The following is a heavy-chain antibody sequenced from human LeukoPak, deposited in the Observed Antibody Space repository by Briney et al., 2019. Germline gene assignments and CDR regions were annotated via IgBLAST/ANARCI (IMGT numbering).Heavy chain of an antibody. CDR1: GFTFSNYG. V-gene: IGHV3-23*01. CDR3: AKTAGYDSSGNYYYFDY. Sequence: GGSLRLSCAASGFTFSNYGMSWVRQAPGKGLEWVSVISGSGGSTYHADSVKGRFTISRDNSKNTLYLQMNSLRAEDTAVYYCAKTAGYDSSGNYYYFDYWGQGTLVTVSS. J-gene: IGHJ4*02. D-gene: IGHD3-22*01. CDR2: ISGSGGST.